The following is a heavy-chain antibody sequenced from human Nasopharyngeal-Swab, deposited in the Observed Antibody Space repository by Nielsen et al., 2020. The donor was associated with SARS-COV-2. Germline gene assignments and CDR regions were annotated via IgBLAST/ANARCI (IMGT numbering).Heavy chain of an antibody. CDR1: GYTFTSYG. CDR3: ARDRSSDTWYVIHY. V-gene: IGHV1-18*01. D-gene: IGHD6-13*01. Sequence: ASVKVSCKASGYTFTSYGISWVRQAPGQGLVWMGWISAYNGNTDYAQKFQGRVTMTTDTSTSTSYMELRSLRSDDTAVYYCARDRSSDTWYVIHYWGQGTLVTVSS. J-gene: IGHJ4*02. CDR2: ISAYNGNT.